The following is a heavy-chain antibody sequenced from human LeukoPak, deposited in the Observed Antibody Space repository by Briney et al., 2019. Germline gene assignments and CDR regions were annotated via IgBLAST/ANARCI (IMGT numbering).Heavy chain of an antibody. V-gene: IGHV3-21*01. CDR2: ISSSSSYI. D-gene: IGHD6-13*01. CDR1: GFTFSSYS. Sequence: GGSLRLSCAASGFTFSSYSMNWVRQAPGKGLEWVSSISSSSSYIYYADSVKGRFTISRDNAKNSLYLQMNSLRAEDTAVYYCARRRSAAAVKAYYYGMDVWGPGTTVTVSS. CDR3: ARRRSAAAVKAYYYGMDV. J-gene: IGHJ6*02.